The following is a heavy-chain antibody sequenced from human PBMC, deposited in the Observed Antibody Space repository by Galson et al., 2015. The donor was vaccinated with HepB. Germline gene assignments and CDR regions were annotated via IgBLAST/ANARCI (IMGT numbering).Heavy chain of an antibody. CDR3: AKDPYLYSALAGTMAGFDY. V-gene: IGHV3-30*18. CDR2: LSYDGSNK. J-gene: IGHJ4*02. D-gene: IGHD6-19*01. CDR1: GFTFSNYG. Sequence: SLRLACADSGFTFSNYGLHWVGQAPGKGLEWVAGLSYDGSNKYYADAVKGRFTISRDNSKNTLYLQMNSLRAEDTALYYCAKDPYLYSALAGTMAGFDYWGQGTLVTVSS.